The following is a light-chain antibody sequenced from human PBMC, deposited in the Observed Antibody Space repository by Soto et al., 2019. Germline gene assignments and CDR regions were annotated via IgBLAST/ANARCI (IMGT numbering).Light chain of an antibody. Sequence: QSVLTQSPSASASLGASVKLTCTLSSGHSSYAIAWHQQQPEKGPRYLMKLNSDGSHSKGDGIPDRFSGSSSGAERHLTISSLQSEDEADYYCQTWGTGIQVFGTGTKLTVL. CDR3: QTWGTGIQV. CDR2: LNSDGSH. CDR1: SGHSSYA. J-gene: IGLJ1*01. V-gene: IGLV4-69*01.